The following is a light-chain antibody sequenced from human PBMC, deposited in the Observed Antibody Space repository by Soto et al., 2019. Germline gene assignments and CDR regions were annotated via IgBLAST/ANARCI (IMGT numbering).Light chain of an antibody. CDR3: QQYNSWPYT. Sequence: EIVMTQSPATLSVSPGERATLSCRASQSVSSDLAWYQQKPGQPPRLLIYGASTRATGIPARVSGDGSGTEVSLTISSLQSEDFSFYYCQQYNSWPYTFGQGTKLDIK. V-gene: IGKV3-15*01. CDR2: GAS. J-gene: IGKJ2*01. CDR1: QSVSSD.